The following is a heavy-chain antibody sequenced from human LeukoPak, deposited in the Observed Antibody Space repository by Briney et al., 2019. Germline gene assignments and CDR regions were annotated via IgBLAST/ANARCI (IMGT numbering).Heavy chain of an antibody. CDR3: AKAKSLSGSYYLY. J-gene: IGHJ4*02. D-gene: IGHD1-26*01. V-gene: IGHV3-23*01. CDR2: ISGSGGST. Sequence: GALRLSCAASGFTFSSYAMSWVRQAPGEGLEWVSAISGSGGSTYYADSVKGRFTICRDNSKNTLYLQMNSLRAEDTAVYYCAKAKSLSGSYYLYWGQGTLVTVSS. CDR1: GFTFSSYA.